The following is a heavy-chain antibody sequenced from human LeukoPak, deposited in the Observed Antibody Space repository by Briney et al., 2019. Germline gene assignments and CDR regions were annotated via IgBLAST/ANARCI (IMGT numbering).Heavy chain of an antibody. CDR1: GASISSNIHY. CDR2: IYSSGTT. D-gene: IGHD3-10*01. Sequence: PSQTLSLTCTVSGASISSNIHYWIWIRQPAGKGLEWIGRIYSSGTTIHNPSLKSRVTISVDKSKNQFSLKLSSVTAADTAVYYCARSYGSGSYSWFDPWGQGTLVTVSS. V-gene: IGHV4-61*02. CDR3: ARSYGSGSYSWFDP. J-gene: IGHJ5*02.